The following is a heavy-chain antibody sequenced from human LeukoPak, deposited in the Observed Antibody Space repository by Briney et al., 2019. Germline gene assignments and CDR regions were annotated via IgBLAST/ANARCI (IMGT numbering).Heavy chain of an antibody. CDR2: ISGSGGTT. V-gene: IGHV3-23*01. CDR1: GFTFTSYA. CDR3: AKDWPPDY. Sequence: TGGSLRLSCAASGFTFTSYAMSWVRQAPGKGLEWVSGISGSGGTTYQADSVKGRFTISRDNTKNTLYLQMNSLRAEDTAVYYCAKDWPPDYWGQGTMVTVSS. J-gene: IGHJ3*01. D-gene: IGHD4-11*01.